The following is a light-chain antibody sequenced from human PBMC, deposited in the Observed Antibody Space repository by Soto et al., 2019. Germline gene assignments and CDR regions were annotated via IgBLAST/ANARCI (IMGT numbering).Light chain of an antibody. V-gene: IGKV1-39*01. Sequence: DVQMTQSPSSLSASVGDRVTITCRASQPISKYLNWYQQKSGEAPKVLIFGASSLQSGLPSKFSGSGYGTDFTLIINNLHPDDVATYYCQQTHAVPLTFGQGTRL. CDR2: GAS. CDR3: QQTHAVPLT. CDR1: QPISKY. J-gene: IGKJ5*01.